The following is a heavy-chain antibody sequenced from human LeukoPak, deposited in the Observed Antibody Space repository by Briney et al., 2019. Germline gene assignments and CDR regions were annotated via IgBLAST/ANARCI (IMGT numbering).Heavy chain of an antibody. CDR1: RLPFSIAW. V-gene: IGHV3-15*01. Sequence: GGSLRLSCAGSRLPFSIAWMTWVRQAPGKGLEWVGRIKSRADGGTTDYAAPVKGRFAISRDDSRSTVYLQMNSLRTEDTAVYYCTTPVHYSDSRFDFWGQGTLVTVSS. CDR2: IKSRADGGTT. CDR3: TTPVHYSDSRFDF. J-gene: IGHJ4*02. D-gene: IGHD3-22*01.